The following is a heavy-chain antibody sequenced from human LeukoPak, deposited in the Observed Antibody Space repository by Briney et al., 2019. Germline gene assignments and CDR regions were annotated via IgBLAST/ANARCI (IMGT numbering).Heavy chain of an antibody. J-gene: IGHJ3*02. CDR3: ARDPQHYYDSSGYYWGWAFDI. CDR2: IISIFGTA. V-gene: IGHV1-69*06. Sequence: SVKVSCKASGGTFSSYAISWVRQAPGQGLEWMGGIISIFGTANYAQKFQGRVTITADKSTSTAYMELSSLRSEDTAVYYCARDPQHYYDSSGYYWGWAFDIWGQGTMVTVSS. CDR1: GGTFSSYA. D-gene: IGHD3-22*01.